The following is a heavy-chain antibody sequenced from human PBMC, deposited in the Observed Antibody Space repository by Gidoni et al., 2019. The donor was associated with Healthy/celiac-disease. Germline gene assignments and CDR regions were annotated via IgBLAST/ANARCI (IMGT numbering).Heavy chain of an antibody. CDR1: GYTFTSYG. CDR2: ISAYNGNT. D-gene: IGHD3-22*01. Sequence: QVQLVQSGAEVKKPGASVTVSCKASGYTFTSYGISWVRQAPGQGLEWMGWISAYNGNTNYAQKLQGRVTMTTDTSTSTAYMELRSLRSDDTAVYYCARCTNYYYDSSGYYADYWGQGTLVTVSS. J-gene: IGHJ4*02. V-gene: IGHV1-18*01. CDR3: ARCTNYYYDSSGYYADY.